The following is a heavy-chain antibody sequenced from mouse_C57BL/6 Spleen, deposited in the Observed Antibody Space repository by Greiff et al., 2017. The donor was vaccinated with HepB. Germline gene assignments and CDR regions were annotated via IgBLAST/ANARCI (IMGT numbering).Heavy chain of an antibody. CDR2: IYPRDGST. D-gene: IGHD2-4*01. CDR3: ARSRDYDYFDY. J-gene: IGHJ2*01. V-gene: IGHV1-85*01. CDR1: GYTFTSYD. Sequence: VKLVESGPELVKPGASVKLSCKASGYTFTSYDINWVKQRPGQGLEWIGRIYPRDGSTKYNEKFKGKATLTVDTSSSTAYMELHSLTSEDSAVYFCARSRDYDYFDYWGQGTTLTVSS.